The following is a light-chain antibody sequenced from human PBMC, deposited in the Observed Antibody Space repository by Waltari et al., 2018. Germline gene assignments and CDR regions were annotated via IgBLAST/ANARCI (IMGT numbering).Light chain of an antibody. CDR3: QQYNEWPPYT. J-gene: IGKJ2*01. CDR2: GAS. CDR1: QSVSSD. Sequence: EIVMTQSPATLSVSPGERATLSCRASQSVSSDLAWYQQKPGQAPRLLVYGASTRATGIPARFSGSGSATEFTLTISSLQSEDFAIYYCQQYNEWPPYTFGQGTKLDIK. V-gene: IGKV3-15*01.